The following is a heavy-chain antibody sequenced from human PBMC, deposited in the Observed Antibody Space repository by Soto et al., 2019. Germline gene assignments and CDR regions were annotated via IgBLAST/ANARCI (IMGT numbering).Heavy chain of an antibody. D-gene: IGHD3-10*01. J-gene: IGHJ4*02. CDR3: ARYKGSGAGSNYGY. CDR1: GYTFTSYG. V-gene: IGHV1-18*01. Sequence: QVQLVQSGAEVKKPGASVKVSCKASGYTFTSYGISWVRQAPGQGLEWMGWISDYNGNTNYAQKLQGRATMTTATSTSTSNMKLRILRSDYKSLYNCARYKGSGAGSNYGYGGKGAMVT. CDR2: ISDYNGNT.